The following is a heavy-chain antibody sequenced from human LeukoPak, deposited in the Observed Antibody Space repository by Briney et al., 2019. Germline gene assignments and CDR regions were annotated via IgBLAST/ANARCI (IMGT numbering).Heavy chain of an antibody. CDR3: AKDRGVTAIGRFDP. J-gene: IGHJ5*02. CDR2: ISGSGGST. D-gene: IGHD2-21*02. V-gene: IGHV3-23*01. CDR1: GFSVSSNY. Sequence: GGSLRLSCAASGFSVSSNYMSWVRQAPGKGLEWVSAISGSGGSTYYADSVKGRFTISRDNSKNTLYLQMNSLRAEDTAVYYCAKDRGVTAIGRFDPWGQGTLVTVSS.